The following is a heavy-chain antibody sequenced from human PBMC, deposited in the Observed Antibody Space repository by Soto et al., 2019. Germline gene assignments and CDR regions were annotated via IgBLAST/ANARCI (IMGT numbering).Heavy chain of an antibody. Sequence: TLSLTYTVSGGSISSYYWSWIRQPPGKGLEWIGYIYYSGSTNYNPSLKSRVTISVDTSKNQFSLKLSSVTAADTAVYYCAGTVLLLWFGELQQQPRDYYYGMDVWGQGTTVTVCS. D-gene: IGHD3-10*01. J-gene: IGHJ6*02. CDR3: AGTVLLLWFGELQQQPRDYYYGMDV. V-gene: IGHV4-59*01. CDR2: IYYSGST. CDR1: GGSISSYY.